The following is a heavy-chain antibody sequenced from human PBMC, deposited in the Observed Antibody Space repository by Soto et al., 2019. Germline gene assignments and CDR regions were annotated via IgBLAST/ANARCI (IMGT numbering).Heavy chain of an antibody. V-gene: IGHV3-9*01. Sequence: PGGSLRLSCAASGFTFDDYAMHWVRQAPGKGLEWVSGISWNSGSIGSADSVKGRFTISRDNGKNSLYLQMNSLRAEDTALYYCAKDVLGWAQMLLDAFDIWGQVTMVTVSS. CDR3: AKDVLGWAQMLLDAFDI. D-gene: IGHD3-3*01. CDR2: ISWNSGSI. J-gene: IGHJ3*02. CDR1: GFTFDDYA.